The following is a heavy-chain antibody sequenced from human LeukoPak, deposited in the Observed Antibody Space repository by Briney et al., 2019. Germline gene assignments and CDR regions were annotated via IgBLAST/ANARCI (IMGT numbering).Heavy chain of an antibody. CDR1: GRSYSRGGQS. CDR3: ARMTTVTXFAFDI. V-gene: IGHV4-30-2*01. Sequence: PPHHLYLPYALSGRSYSRGGQSRRWIRQPQGHRLEWNGYIYHSGSTYYNPSLKSQVTISVDRSKNQFSLKLSSVTAADTAVYYCARMTTVTXFAFDIWGQGTMVTVSS. D-gene: IGHD4-17*01. CDR2: IYHSGST. J-gene: IGHJ3*02.